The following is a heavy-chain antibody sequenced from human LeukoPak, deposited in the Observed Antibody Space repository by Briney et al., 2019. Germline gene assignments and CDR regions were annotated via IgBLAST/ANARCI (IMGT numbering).Heavy chain of an antibody. J-gene: IGHJ4*02. D-gene: IGHD2-15*01. V-gene: IGHV3-30-3*01. Sequence: GGSLRLSCAASGFNFNSYAVHWVRQAPGKGLEWVAVISYGGSINFYAASVKGRFTISRDNSKNTLYLQMNSLRAEDSALYFCARDRRYCGGGSCYFDYFFDYWGQGTLVTVSS. CDR2: ISYGGSIN. CDR3: ARDRRYCGGGSCYFDYFFDY. CDR1: GFNFNSYA.